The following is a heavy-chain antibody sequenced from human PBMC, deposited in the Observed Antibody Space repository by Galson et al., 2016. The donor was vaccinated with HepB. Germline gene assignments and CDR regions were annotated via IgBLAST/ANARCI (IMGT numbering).Heavy chain of an antibody. CDR1: AFTFRSHA. CDR2: LASDGST. D-gene: IGHD4/OR15-4a*01. J-gene: IGHJ4*02. V-gene: IGHV3-23*01. Sequence: SLRLSCAASAFTFRSHAMTWVRQAPGKGLEWVSSLASDGSTYYADSVKGRFTISRDNSKNTLYLQLNSLRAEDTAVYYCAREGSFMLTFFDYWGQGTLVTVSS. CDR3: AREGSFMLTFFDY.